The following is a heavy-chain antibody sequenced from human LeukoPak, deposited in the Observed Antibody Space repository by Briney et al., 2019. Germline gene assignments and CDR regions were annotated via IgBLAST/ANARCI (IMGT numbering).Heavy chain of an antibody. CDR2: IYYSGST. CDR1: GGSISSYY. D-gene: IGHD2-2*03. CDR3: ARGDGYCSSTSCFYYFDY. V-gene: IGHV4-59*01. J-gene: IGHJ4*02. Sequence: SETLSLTCTVSGGSISSYYWSWIRQPPGKGLGWIGYIYYSGSTNYNPSLKSRVTISVDTSKNQFSLKLSSVTAADTAVYYCARGDGYCSSTSCFYYFDYWGQGTLVTVSS.